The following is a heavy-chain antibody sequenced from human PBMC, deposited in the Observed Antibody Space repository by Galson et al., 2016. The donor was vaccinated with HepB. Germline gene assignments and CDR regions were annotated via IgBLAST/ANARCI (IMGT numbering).Heavy chain of an antibody. V-gene: IGHV3-21*01. D-gene: IGHD6-6*01. CDR1: GFVFSAYG. CDR2: ISHAGSYR. J-gene: IGHJ4*02. Sequence: SLRLSCAGSGFVFSAYGFNWIRQAPGKGLEWVSSISHAGSYRHYTDSVKGRFTISRDNDKHSLYLQRNSLRAEDTAVYYCARSGGTYSSSSYYFDSWGQGTLVAVSS. CDR3: ARSGGTYSSSSYYFDS.